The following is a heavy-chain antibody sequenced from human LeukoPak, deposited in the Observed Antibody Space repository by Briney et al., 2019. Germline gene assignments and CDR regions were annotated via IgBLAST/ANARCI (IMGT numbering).Heavy chain of an antibody. D-gene: IGHD5-24*01. V-gene: IGHV3-23*01. CDR1: GFTFSNYV. CDR2: ISGNGVST. CDR3: ATLKDKWLQSPGTDY. Sequence: PGGSLRLSCAASGFTFSNYVASWVRQAPGKGLEWVSVISGNGVSTNYADSVKGRFTISRDNSKNTVFLQMNSLRAEDTAIYYCATLKDKWLQSPGTDYWGQGNLVTVSS. J-gene: IGHJ4*02.